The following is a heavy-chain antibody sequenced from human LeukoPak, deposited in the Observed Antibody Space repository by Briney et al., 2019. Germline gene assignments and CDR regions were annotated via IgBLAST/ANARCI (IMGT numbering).Heavy chain of an antibody. J-gene: IGHJ4*02. Sequence: GGSLRLSCAASGFTFSSYAMHWVRQAPGKGLEYVSAISSNGGSTYYANSVKGRFTISRDNSKNTLYLQMGSLRAEDTAVYYCARAPAAPLRYFDWLLPQHFDYWGQGTLVTVSS. V-gene: IGHV3-64*01. CDR3: ARAPAAPLRYFDWLLPQHFDY. CDR1: GFTFSSYA. CDR2: ISSNGGST. D-gene: IGHD3-9*01.